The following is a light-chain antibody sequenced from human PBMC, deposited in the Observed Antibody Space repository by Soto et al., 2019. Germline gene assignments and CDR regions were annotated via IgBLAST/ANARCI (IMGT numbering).Light chain of an antibody. Sequence: QSALTQPRSVSGSPGQSVTIFCTGTSSDVGGYNYVSWYQQRPGKAPKLMIYEVSKRPSGVPDRFSGSKSGNTASLTVSGLQAEDEADYYCSSYAGSNMVVFGGGTKLTVL. V-gene: IGLV2-11*01. CDR2: EVS. J-gene: IGLJ2*01. CDR3: SSYAGSNMVV. CDR1: SSDVGGYNY.